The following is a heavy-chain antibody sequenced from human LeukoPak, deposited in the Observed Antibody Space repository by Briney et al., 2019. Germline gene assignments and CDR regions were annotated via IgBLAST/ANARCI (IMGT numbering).Heavy chain of an antibody. CDR1: GGTFSSYA. Sequence: SVNVSCKASGGTFSSYAISWVRQAPGQGLEWMGGIIPIFGTANYAQKFQGRVTITADESTSTAYMELSSLRSEDTAVYYCARDLYSWNDDWFDPWGQGTLVTVSS. V-gene: IGHV1-69*13. J-gene: IGHJ5*02. D-gene: IGHD1-20*01. CDR3: ARDLYSWNDDWFDP. CDR2: IIPIFGTA.